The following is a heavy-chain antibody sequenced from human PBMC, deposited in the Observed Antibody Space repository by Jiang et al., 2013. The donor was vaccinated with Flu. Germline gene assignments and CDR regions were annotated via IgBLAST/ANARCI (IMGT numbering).Heavy chain of an antibody. CDR1: GGSISSSSYY. CDR2: IYYSGST. D-gene: IGHD3-10*01. Sequence: GPGLVKPSETLSLTCTVSGGSISSSSYYWGWIRQPPGKGLEWIGSIYYSGSTYYNPSLKSRVTISVDTSKNQFSLKLSSVTAADTAVYYCARSQYYYGSGSYYHFDYWGQGTLVTVSS. J-gene: IGHJ4*02. CDR3: ARSQYYYGSGSYYHFDY. V-gene: IGHV4-39*01.